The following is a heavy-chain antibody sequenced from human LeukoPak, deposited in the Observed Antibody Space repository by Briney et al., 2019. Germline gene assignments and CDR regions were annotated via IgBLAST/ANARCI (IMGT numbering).Heavy chain of an antibody. CDR3: ARVASGSWSFGYYYYYVMTS. D-gene: IGHD6-13*01. J-gene: IGHJ6*04. V-gene: IGHV4-34*01. CDR1: GGSFSGYY. Sequence: PSETLSLTCAVYGGSFSGYYWSWIRQPPGKGLEWIGEINHSGSTNYNPSLKSRVTISVDTSKNQFSLKLSSVTAADTAVYYCARVASGSWSFGYYYYYVMTSGAKGPRSPSPQ. CDR2: INHSGST.